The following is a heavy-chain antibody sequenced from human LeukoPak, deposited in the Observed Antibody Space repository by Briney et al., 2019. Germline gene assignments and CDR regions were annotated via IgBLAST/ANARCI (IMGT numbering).Heavy chain of an antibody. CDR3: ASSQSGSGWYFPYYFDY. CDR1: GGSFSGYY. V-gene: IGHV4-34*09. Sequence: SETLSLTCAVYGGSFSGYYWSWIRQPPGKGLEWIGYIYYSGSTYYNPSLKSRVTISVDTSKNQFSLKLSSVTAADTAVYYCASSQSGSGWYFPYYFDYWGQGTLVTVSS. J-gene: IGHJ4*02. CDR2: IYYSGST. D-gene: IGHD6-19*01.